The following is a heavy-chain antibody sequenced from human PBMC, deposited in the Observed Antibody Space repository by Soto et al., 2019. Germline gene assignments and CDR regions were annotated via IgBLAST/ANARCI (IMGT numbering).Heavy chain of an antibody. CDR3: AKRVTPNYYYYGMDV. J-gene: IGHJ6*02. CDR1: GFTVSSNY. Sequence: SGGSLRLSCAVSGFTVSSNYMSWVRQAPGKGLEWVSSISSSGTSTYYADSVKGRFTISRDNSKNTLYLQMNSLRAEDTAVYYCAKRVTPNYYYYGMDVWGLGTTVTVSS. V-gene: IGHV3-23*01. D-gene: IGHD4-4*01. CDR2: ISSSGTST.